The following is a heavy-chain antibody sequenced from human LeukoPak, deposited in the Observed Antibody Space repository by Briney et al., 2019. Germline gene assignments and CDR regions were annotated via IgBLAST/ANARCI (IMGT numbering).Heavy chain of an antibody. CDR3: ARELRYFDWLRSGTQYYFDY. CDR2: INHSGST. V-gene: IGHV4-34*01. Sequence: SETLSLTCAVYGGSVSGYYWSWIRQAPGKGLEWIGEINHSGSTNYSPSLKSRVTISVDTSKNQFSLKLSSVSAADTAVYYCARELRYFDWLRSGTQYYFDYWGQGTLVTVSS. J-gene: IGHJ4*02. CDR1: GGSVSGYY. D-gene: IGHD3-9*01.